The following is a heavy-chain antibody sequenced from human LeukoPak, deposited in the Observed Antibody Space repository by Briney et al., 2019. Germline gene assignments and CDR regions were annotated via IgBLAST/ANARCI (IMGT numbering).Heavy chain of an antibody. J-gene: IGHJ5*02. CDR1: GYTFTGYY. D-gene: IGHD3-10*01. CDR3: ARDSLRITMVRGVIVSPAYWFDP. V-gene: IGHV1-2*02. CDR2: INPNSGGT. Sequence: ASVKVSCKASGYTFTGYYMHWVQQAPGQGLEWMGWINPNSGGTNYAQKFQGRVTMTRDTSISTAYMELSRLRSDDTAVYYCARDSLRITMVRGVIVSPAYWFDPWGQGTLVTVSS.